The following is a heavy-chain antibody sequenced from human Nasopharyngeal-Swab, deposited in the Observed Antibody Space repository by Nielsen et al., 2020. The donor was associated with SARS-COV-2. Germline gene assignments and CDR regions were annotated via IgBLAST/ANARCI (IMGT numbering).Heavy chain of an antibody. CDR1: GFTFSAYA. CDR3: VRDLPGSYSFDI. CDR2: INDYEDRL. Sequence: GESLKISCSASGFTFSAYAMHWVRQAPGKGLEYVSTINDYEDRLYYADSVRGRFTISRDISKNTLYLQMSSLRAEDTAVYYCVRDLPGSYSFDIWGQGTMVTVSS. J-gene: IGHJ3*02. D-gene: IGHD1-26*01. V-gene: IGHV3-64D*08.